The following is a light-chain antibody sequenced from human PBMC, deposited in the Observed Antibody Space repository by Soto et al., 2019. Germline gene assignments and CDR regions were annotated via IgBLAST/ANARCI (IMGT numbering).Light chain of an antibody. CDR2: EVS. CDR1: SSDVGAYDS. J-gene: IGLJ1*01. Sequence: QSVLTQTPSASGSPGQSVTISCTGTSSDVGAYDSVSWYQHHPGKAPKALIYEVSKRPSGVPDRFSGSKSGNTASLTVSGLQAVDEADYYCSSYAGSNNYVFGTGTKVTVL. V-gene: IGLV2-8*01. CDR3: SSYAGSNNYV.